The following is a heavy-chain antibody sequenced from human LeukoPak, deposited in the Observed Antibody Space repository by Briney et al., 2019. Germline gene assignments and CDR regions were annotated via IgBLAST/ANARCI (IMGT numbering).Heavy chain of an antibody. J-gene: IGHJ4*02. D-gene: IGHD3/OR15-3a*01. CDR2: IYSGGST. V-gene: IGHV3-53*01. CDR3: ARGENGFYYFDY. CDR1: GFTVSSNY. Sequence: PGGSLRLSCAASGFTVSSNYMSWVRQAPGKGLEWVSIIYSGGSTYYADSVKGRFTISRDNSKNMLYLQMNSLRAEDTAVYYCARGENGFYYFDYWGQGTLVTVSS.